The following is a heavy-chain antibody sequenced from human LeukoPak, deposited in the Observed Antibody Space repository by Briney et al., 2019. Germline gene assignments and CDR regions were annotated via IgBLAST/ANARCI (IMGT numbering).Heavy chain of an antibody. CDR2: IKQDGSGK. V-gene: IGHV3-7*01. CDR3: ARDFLPLYYYDSSGYQSYYYMDV. Sequence: GGSLRLSCAASGFTFSIYSINWVRQAPGKGLEWVANIKQDGSGKYYVDSVKGRFTISRDNAKNSLYLQMNSLRAEDTAVYYCARDFLPLYYYDSSGYQSYYYMDVWGKGTTVTVSS. D-gene: IGHD3-22*01. CDR1: GFTFSIYS. J-gene: IGHJ6*03.